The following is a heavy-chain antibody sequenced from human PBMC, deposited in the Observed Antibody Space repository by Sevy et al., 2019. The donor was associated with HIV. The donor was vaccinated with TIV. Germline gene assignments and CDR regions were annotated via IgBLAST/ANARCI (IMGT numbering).Heavy chain of an antibody. J-gene: IGHJ4*02. CDR1: GFTFSDYY. CDR2: MRSKAFAGTT. Sequence: GGSLRLSCAASGFTFSDYYMSWIRQAPGKGLEWVGFMRSKAFAGTTDYAASVKGRFTISTDDSKATARLQMNSLRTEDTGVYYCVRSRLLGYTAMIPDYWGQGTLVTVSS. CDR3: VRSRLLGYTAMIPDY. D-gene: IGHD5-18*01. V-gene: IGHV3-49*03.